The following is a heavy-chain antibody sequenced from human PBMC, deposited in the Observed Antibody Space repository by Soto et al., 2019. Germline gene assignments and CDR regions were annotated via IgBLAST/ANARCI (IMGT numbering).Heavy chain of an antibody. V-gene: IGHV3-7*04. J-gene: IGHJ4*02. Sequence: VPLVESGGGLVQPEGSLRLSCAASGFTFSSFWMAWVRQAPGKGLEWLANIKEDGSMAYDLDSVKGRFTISRDKAKNSLFLQMNSLRAYKPTVYYCTRDVAYKRQDYWDLGALVTGPS. CDR3: TRDVAYKRQDY. D-gene: IGHD1-20*01. CDR1: GFTFSSFW. CDR2: IKEDGSMA.